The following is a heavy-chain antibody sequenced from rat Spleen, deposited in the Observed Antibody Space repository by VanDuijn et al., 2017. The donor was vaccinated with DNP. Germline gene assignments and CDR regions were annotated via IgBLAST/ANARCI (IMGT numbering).Heavy chain of an antibody. D-gene: IGHD1-12*01. CDR2: INYSATT. V-gene: IGHV3-1*01. J-gene: IGHJ2*01. Sequence: EVQFQESGPGLVKSSQSLSLTCSVTGYSITSNYWAWIRKFPGNKMEWMGYINYSATTAYNPSLRSRISITRDTSKNQFFLQLNSVTTEDTATYYCARRGTVMSFDYWGQGVMVTVSS. CDR1: GYSITSNY. CDR3: ARRGTVMSFDY.